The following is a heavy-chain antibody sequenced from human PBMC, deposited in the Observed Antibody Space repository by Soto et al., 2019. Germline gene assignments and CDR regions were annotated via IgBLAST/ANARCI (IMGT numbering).Heavy chain of an antibody. Sequence: PSKTLSLTCTFSGGSVSTGMKYLGLVLQPPGKALEFIGYMYKTGETLLNSSLKSRVTLSMETSKNQFSLTLSSVTAADTAVYFCMKAHESGDFLGMSVWGPGTTVTVSS. CDR1: GGSVSTGMKY. CDR2: MYKTGET. V-gene: IGHV4-61*01. J-gene: IGHJ6*02. CDR3: MKAHESGDFLGMSV. D-gene: IGHD3-10*01.